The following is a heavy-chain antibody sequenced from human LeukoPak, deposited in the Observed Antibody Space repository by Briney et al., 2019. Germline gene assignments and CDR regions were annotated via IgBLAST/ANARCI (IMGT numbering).Heavy chain of an antibody. CDR2: IIPISGSA. CDR1: GVTFSTYA. D-gene: IGHD2-15*01. Sequence: SVKVSCKASGVTFSTYAISWVRQAPGQGLEWMGGIIPISGSAKYTQKFQGRVTITTDESTNTAYMELRSLRSEDTAVYYCATTMGYLDYCSGGTCYSMLDWGQGTLVTVFS. CDR3: ATTMGYLDYCSGGTCYSMLD. V-gene: IGHV1-69*05. J-gene: IGHJ4*02.